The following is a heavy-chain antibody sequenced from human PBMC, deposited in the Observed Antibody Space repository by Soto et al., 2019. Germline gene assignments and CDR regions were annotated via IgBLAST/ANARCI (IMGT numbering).Heavy chain of an antibody. CDR1: GGSISSYY. Sequence: PSETLSLTCTVSGGSISSYYWSWIRQPPGKGLEWIGYIYYSGSTNYSPSLKSRVTISVDTSKNQFSLKLSSVTAADTAAYYCARRWGDAFDFWGQGTMVTVSS. V-gene: IGHV4-59*01. CDR3: ARRWGDAFDF. CDR2: IYYSGST. D-gene: IGHD1-26*01. J-gene: IGHJ3*01.